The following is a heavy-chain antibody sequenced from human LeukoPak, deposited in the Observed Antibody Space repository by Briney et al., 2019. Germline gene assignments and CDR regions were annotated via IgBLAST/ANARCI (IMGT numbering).Heavy chain of an antibody. CDR2: IASDGSST. J-gene: IGHJ4*02. Sequence: GGSLRLSCAASGFTFSSYWMNWVRQAPGKGLVWVSRIASDGSSTTYADSVKGRFSISRDNAKNTLFLQMNSLRVEDTGFYYCARDAGWGRLDSWGQGALVTVSS. CDR3: ARDAGWGRLDS. CDR1: GFTFSSYW. V-gene: IGHV3-74*01. D-gene: IGHD3-16*01.